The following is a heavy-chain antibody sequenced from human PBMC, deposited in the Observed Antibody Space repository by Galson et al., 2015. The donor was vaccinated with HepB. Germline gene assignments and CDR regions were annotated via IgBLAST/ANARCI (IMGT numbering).Heavy chain of an antibody. CDR2: FDPEDGET. J-gene: IGHJ4*02. CDR3: ATGTFGVVFALDY. Sequence: SVKVSCKVSGYTLSDLSMHWVRQAPGKGLEWMGGFDPEDGETIYAQNFQGRVTITEDTSTDTAYMELSSLRSEDTAVYYCATGTFGVVFALDYWGQGTLVTVSS. D-gene: IGHD3-3*01. CDR1: GYTLSDLS. V-gene: IGHV1-24*01.